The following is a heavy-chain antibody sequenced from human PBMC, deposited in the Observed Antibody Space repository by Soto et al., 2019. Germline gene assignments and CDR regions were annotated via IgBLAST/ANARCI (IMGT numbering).Heavy chain of an antibody. V-gene: IGHV1-2*04. CDR3: ARSVGGYDSSDDWFDP. D-gene: IGHD3-22*01. CDR2: INPNSGGT. J-gene: IGHJ5*02. CDR1: GYTFTGYY. Sequence: ASVKVSCKASGYTFTGYYMHWVRQAPGQGLEWMGWINPNSGGTNYAQKFQGWVTMTRDTSISTAYVELSRLRSDDTAVYYCARSVGGYDSSDDWFDPWGQGTLVTVSS.